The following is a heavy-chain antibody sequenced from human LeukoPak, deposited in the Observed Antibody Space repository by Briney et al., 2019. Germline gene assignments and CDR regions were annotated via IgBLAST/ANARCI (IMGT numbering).Heavy chain of an antibody. Sequence: GGSLRLSRAASGFRFSSYDMNWVRQAPGKGLEWVSYISSSGTTIYYADSVKGRFTISRGSAKNSLYLQMNSLRDEDTAVYYCARGRAVAGTGNNYFDYWGQGTLVTVSS. D-gene: IGHD6-19*01. CDR2: ISSSGTTI. V-gene: IGHV3-48*03. J-gene: IGHJ4*02. CDR1: GFRFSSYD. CDR3: ARGRAVAGTGNNYFDY.